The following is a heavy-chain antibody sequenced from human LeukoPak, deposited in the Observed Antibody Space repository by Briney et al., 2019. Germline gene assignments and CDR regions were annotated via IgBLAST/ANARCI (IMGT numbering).Heavy chain of an antibody. CDR3: ARIGYSSSCMDY. V-gene: IGHV3-7*01. CDR2: IKEDGSVK. Sequence: GGSLRLSCAASGFTFSNYWMSWVRQAPGKGLEWVANIKEDGSVKYYVDSVKGHFTIYRDNAKNSLYLQMNSLRVEDTAVYYCARIGYSSSCMDYWGQGTLVTVSS. CDR1: GFTFSNYW. D-gene: IGHD6-13*01. J-gene: IGHJ4*02.